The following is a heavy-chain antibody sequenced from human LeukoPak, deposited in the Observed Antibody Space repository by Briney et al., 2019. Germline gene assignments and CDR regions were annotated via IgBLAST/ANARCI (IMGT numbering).Heavy chain of an antibody. Sequence: SETLSLTCTVSGDSISSYYWSWIRQPPGKGLEWIGYVSYSGSTNYNPSLKSRVTMSVDTFKNQFSLKLTSVTAADTAVYFCARQRRGYRGYTDFWGQGILVTVSS. J-gene: IGHJ4*02. D-gene: IGHD5-12*01. V-gene: IGHV4-59*08. CDR3: ARQRRGYRGYTDF. CDR1: GDSISSYY. CDR2: VSYSGST.